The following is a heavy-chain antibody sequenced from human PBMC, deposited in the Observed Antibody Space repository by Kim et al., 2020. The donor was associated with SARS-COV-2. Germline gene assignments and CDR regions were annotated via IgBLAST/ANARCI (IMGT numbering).Heavy chain of an antibody. Sequence: GGSLRLSCAASGFTFSSYSMNWVRQAPGKGLEWVSYISSSSSTIYYADSVKGRFTISRDNAKNSLYLQMNSLRAEDTAVYYCARVRSTTLDYWGQGTLVTVSS. CDR2: ISSSSSTI. CDR3: ARVRSTTLDY. J-gene: IGHJ4*02. D-gene: IGHD1-26*01. V-gene: IGHV3-48*04. CDR1: GFTFSSYS.